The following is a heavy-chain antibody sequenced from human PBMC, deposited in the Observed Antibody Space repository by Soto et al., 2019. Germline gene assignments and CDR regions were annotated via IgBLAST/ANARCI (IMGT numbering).Heavy chain of an antibody. CDR2: ISSSSSYT. Sequence: GGSLRLSCAASGFTFSDYYMSWIRQAPGKGLEWVSYISSSSSYTNYADSVKGRFTISRDNAKNSLYLQMNSLRAEDTAVYYCAAGGDYDYAWGSYRPLDYWGQGTLVTVSS. CDR3: AAGGDYDYAWGSYRPLDY. J-gene: IGHJ4*02. V-gene: IGHV3-11*06. CDR1: GFTFSDYY. D-gene: IGHD3-16*02.